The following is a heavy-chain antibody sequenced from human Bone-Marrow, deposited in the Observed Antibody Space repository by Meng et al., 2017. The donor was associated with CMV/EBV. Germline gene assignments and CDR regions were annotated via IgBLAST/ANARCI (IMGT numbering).Heavy chain of an antibody. Sequence: GESLKISCAASGFTISSYWMSWVREAPGKGLEWVANIKQDGSEKYYVDSVKGRFTISRDNAKNSLYLQMNSLRAEDTAVYYCARLGYCSSTSCPLEGYYYYGMDVWGQGTTVTVSS. V-gene: IGHV3-7*01. CDR2: IKQDGSEK. D-gene: IGHD2-2*01. CDR3: ARLGYCSSTSCPLEGYYYYGMDV. J-gene: IGHJ6*02. CDR1: GFTISSYW.